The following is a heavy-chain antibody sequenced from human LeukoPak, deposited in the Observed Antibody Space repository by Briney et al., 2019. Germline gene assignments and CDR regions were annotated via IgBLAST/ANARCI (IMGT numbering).Heavy chain of an antibody. J-gene: IGHJ4*02. CDR1: GFTFDDYA. CDR2: ISWNSGSI. V-gene: IGHV3-9*01. D-gene: IGHD6-19*01. CDR3: ATQPQWLNESY. Sequence: GRSLRLSSAASGFTFDDYAMHWVRPAPGKGLEWVSGISWNSGSIGYADSVKGRFTISRDNAKNSLYLQVNSLRAEDTALYYCATQPQWLNESYWGQGTLVTVSS.